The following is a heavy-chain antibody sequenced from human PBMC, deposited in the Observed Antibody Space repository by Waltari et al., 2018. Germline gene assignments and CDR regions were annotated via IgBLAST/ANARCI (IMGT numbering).Heavy chain of an antibody. Sequence: EVQLVESGGGLVQPGGSLRLSCAASGFTFSSYWVSWVRQAPGKGLEWVANIKQEGSEKYYVDSVKGRFTISRDNAKNSRYLQMNSLRAEDTAVYYCARDAGSYRQLNWFDPWGQGTLVTVSS. D-gene: IGHD3-16*02. CDR3: ARDAGSYRQLNWFDP. J-gene: IGHJ5*02. CDR1: GFTFSSYW. V-gene: IGHV3-7*01. CDR2: IKQEGSEK.